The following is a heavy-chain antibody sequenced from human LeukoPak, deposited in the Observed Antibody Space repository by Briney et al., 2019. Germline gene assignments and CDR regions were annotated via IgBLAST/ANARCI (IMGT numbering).Heavy chain of an antibody. J-gene: IGHJ4*02. D-gene: IGHD1-26*01. CDR1: GFTFSNYN. Sequence: GGSLRLSCAASGFTFSNYNMNWVRQAPGKGLEWVSSISSTSTYIYYADSMKGRFTISRDNAKNSLYLQMNSLRAEDTAVYYCARGEVGATRLVYFDYWGQGTLVTVSS. CDR2: ISSTSTYI. V-gene: IGHV3-21*01. CDR3: ARGEVGATRLVYFDY.